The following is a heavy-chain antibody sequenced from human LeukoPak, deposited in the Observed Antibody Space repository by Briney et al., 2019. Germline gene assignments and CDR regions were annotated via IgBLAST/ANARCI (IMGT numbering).Heavy chain of an antibody. CDR3: ARGDLNCSGSSCSATFDY. D-gene: IGHD2-15*01. J-gene: IGHJ4*02. V-gene: IGHV1-8*01. CDR1: GYTFTSYD. CDR2: MNPNSGNT. Sequence: ASVKVSCKASGYTFTSYDINWVRQATGQGLEWMGWMNPNSGNTGYAQKFQGRVTMTRNTSISTAYMELSSLRSEDTAVYYCARGDLNCSGSSCSATFDYWGQGNLVTVSS.